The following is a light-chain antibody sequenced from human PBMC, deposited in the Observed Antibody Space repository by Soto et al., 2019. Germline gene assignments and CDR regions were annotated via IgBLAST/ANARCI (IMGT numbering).Light chain of an antibody. J-gene: IGKJ3*01. Sequence: EIVMTQSPGTLSVSPGETATLLCRASQSDSNNLAWYQQKPGQAPRLLIYDASTRATGIPARFSGSGSGTEFTLTIISLQSEDYAVYYCHQYNKWPSFTFGPGTQVDIK. CDR1: QSDSNN. V-gene: IGKV3-15*01. CDR3: HQYNKWPSFT. CDR2: DAS.